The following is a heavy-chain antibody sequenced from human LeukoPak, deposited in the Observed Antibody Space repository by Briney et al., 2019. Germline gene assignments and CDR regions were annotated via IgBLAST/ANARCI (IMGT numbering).Heavy chain of an antibody. D-gene: IGHD1-1*01. CDR1: GGSFSTYY. Sequence: SETLSLTCAVYGGSFSTYYWRWIRQSPGKGREWIAEINQRGDTNYNPSVKSRVTISVDTSKHQFSLKITSLTAADTAVYYCARGPTISETGYFDYWGQGTLVTVSS. V-gene: IGHV4-34*01. CDR2: INQRGDT. J-gene: IGHJ4*03. CDR3: ARGPTISETGYFDY.